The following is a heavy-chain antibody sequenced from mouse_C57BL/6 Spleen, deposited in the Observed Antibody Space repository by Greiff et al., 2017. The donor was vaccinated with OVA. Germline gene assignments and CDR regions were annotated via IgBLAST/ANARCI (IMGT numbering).Heavy chain of an antibody. V-gene: IGHV1-63*01. D-gene: IGHD4-1*01. J-gene: IGHJ1*03. CDR1: GYTFTNYL. CDR2: IYPGGGYT. CDR3: ARRGNWDWYFDV. Sequence: QVQLQQSGAELVRPGTSVKMSCKASGYTFTNYLIGWAKQRPGHGLEWIGDIYPGGGYTNYNEKFKGKATLTADKSSSTAYMQFSSLTSEDSAIYYCARRGNWDWYFDVWGTGTTVTVSS.